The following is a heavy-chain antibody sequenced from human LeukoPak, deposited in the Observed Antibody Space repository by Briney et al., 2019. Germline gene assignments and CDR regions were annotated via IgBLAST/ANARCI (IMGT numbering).Heavy chain of an antibody. CDR2: ISSSSSNI. CDR3: AGVPSYCSGGSCYSNFYYYLDV. D-gene: IGHD2-15*01. Sequence: TGGSLRLSCAASGFTFSSYSMNWVRQAPGKGLEWVSSISSSSSNIYYADSVEGRFTISRDNAKNSLYLQMNSLRAEDTAVYYCAGVPSYCSGGSCYSNFYYYLDVWGKGTTVTVSS. CDR1: GFTFSSYS. V-gene: IGHV3-21*01. J-gene: IGHJ6*03.